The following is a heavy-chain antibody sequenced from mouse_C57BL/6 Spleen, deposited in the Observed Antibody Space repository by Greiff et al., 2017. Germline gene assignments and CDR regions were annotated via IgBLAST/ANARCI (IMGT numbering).Heavy chain of an antibody. CDR1: GYSFTDYN. D-gene: IGHD1-1*01. V-gene: IGHV1-39*01. CDR2: INPNYGTT. CDR3: ARSGYYGSDYYAMDY. J-gene: IGHJ4*01. Sequence: FQLQQSEPELVKPGASVKISCKASGYSFTDYNMNWLKQSNGKSLEWIGVINPNYGTTSYNQKFKGKATLTVDQSSSTAYMQLNSLTSEDAAVYYCARSGYYGSDYYAMDYWGQGTSVTVSS.